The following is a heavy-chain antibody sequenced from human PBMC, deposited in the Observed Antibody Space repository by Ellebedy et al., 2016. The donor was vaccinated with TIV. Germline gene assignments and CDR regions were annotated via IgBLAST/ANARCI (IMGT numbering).Heavy chain of an antibody. CDR2: ISGNGANT. CDR3: ARGDIHLWLGDF. D-gene: IGHD5-18*01. J-gene: IGHJ4*02. CDR1: GFTFSNYA. Sequence: GESLKISCVVSGFTFSNYAMTWVRQAPGKGLEWVSSISGNGANTYYADSVKCRFTISRDDSKSTLSLQMNSLRGEDTAVYYCARGDIHLWLGDFWGQGTLVTVPS. V-gene: IGHV3-23*01.